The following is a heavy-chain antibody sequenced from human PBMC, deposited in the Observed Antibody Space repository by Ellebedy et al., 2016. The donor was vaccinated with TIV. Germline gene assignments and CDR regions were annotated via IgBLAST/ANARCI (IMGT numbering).Heavy chain of an antibody. Sequence: PGGSLRLSCAASGFTFSRYWMSPVRKAPGKGLEWVANIKQDGSEKYYVDSVKGRVTISRDNAKNSLYLQMNSLRAEDTAVYYCARVYDSIDYWGQGTLFTVSS. J-gene: IGHJ4*02. CDR3: ARVYDSIDY. CDR1: GFTFSRYW. D-gene: IGHD3-22*01. V-gene: IGHV3-7*01. CDR2: IKQDGSEK.